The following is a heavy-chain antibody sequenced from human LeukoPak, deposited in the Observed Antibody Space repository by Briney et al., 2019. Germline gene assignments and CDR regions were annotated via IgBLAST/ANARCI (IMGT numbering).Heavy chain of an antibody. CDR3: GREYASSGYCDS. Sequence: GGSLRLSCAASGFTFRSYAMSWVRQAPGKGLEWVSAISGSGGSTYYADSVKGRFTISRDNSKNTLYLQMNSLRAEDMAVYYCGREYASSGYCDSWGQGTLVTVSS. V-gene: IGHV3-23*01. D-gene: IGHD3-22*01. CDR2: ISGSGGST. J-gene: IGHJ4*02. CDR1: GFTFRSYA.